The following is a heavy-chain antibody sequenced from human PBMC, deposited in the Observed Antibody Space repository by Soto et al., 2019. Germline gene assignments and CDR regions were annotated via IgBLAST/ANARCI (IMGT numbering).Heavy chain of an antibody. Sequence: EVQLLESGGGLVQPGGSLRLSCAASGFTFSNYAMTWVRQAPGKGLEWVSGISGSGGTTFYADSEKGRFAISRDNSKNTLFLQMTSLRAEDTAIYYCAKGEGRGTGAFDYRGEGTLVTVSS. D-gene: IGHD2-8*02. CDR2: ISGSGGTT. CDR3: AKGEGRGTGAFDY. J-gene: IGHJ4*02. V-gene: IGHV3-23*01. CDR1: GFTFSNYA.